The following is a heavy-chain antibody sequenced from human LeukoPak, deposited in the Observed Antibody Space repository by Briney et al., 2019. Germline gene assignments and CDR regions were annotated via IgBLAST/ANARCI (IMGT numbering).Heavy chain of an antibody. CDR1: GDSINSRTGW. Sequence: SETLSLTCTVSGDSINSRTGWWSWVRQPPGTGLEWIGEIHESGSTKYNPSLQSRVTMSVDRAKNQFSLRLTAVTAADTAVYYCANVDWRAVPGLDYWGQGTLVTVSS. V-gene: IGHV4-4*02. D-gene: IGHD6-19*01. J-gene: IGHJ4*02. CDR3: ANVDWRAVPGLDY. CDR2: IHESGST.